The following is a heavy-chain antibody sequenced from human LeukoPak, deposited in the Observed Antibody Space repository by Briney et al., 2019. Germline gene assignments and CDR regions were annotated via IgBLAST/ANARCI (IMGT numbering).Heavy chain of an antibody. CDR2: INPNSGGT. D-gene: IGHD1-26*01. V-gene: IGHV1-2*02. J-gene: IGHJ4*02. CDR3: ARSAGIVKRDY. Sequence: ASVEVSCKASGYTFTDYYMHWVRQAPGQGLEWMGWINPNSGGTNSAQRFQGRVTMTRDTSISTAYMELSSLRSDDTAVYYCARSAGIVKRDYWGQGTLVTVSS. CDR1: GYTFTDYY.